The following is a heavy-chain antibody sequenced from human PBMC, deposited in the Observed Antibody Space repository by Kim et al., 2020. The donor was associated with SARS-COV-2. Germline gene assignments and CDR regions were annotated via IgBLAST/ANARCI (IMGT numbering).Heavy chain of an antibody. D-gene: IGHD6-19*01. V-gene: IGHV7-4-1*02. Sequence: ASVKVSCKASGYTFTSYAMNWVRQAPGQGLEWMGWINTNTGNPTYAQGFTGRFVFSLDTSVSTAYLQISSLKAEDTAVYYCARDSSGWNPYYYYYYMDVRGKGTTVTVSS. J-gene: IGHJ6*03. CDR3: ARDSSGWNPYYYYYYMDV. CDR2: INTNTGNP. CDR1: GYTFTSYA.